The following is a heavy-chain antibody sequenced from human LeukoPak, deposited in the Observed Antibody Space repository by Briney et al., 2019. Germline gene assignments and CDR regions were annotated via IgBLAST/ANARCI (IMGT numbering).Heavy chain of an antibody. CDR2: ISYHGRDK. CDR1: GFTFSGFA. V-gene: IGHV3-30*04. J-gene: IGHJ5*02. D-gene: IGHD3-22*01. CDR3: TKERGGGGRRINLMVGGYGP. Sequence: PGTSLRLSCAGSGFTFSGFAMHWVRQAPGKGLEWVAAISYHGRDKYYADAVSGRFTISRDNSKNTLHLEMNSLRTDDMAVYYCTKERGGGGRRINLMVGGYGPWGQGTQVTVSS.